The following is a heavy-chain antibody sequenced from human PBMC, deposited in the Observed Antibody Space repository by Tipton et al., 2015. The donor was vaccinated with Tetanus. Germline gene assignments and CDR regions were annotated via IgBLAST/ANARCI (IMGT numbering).Heavy chain of an antibody. J-gene: IGHJ4*02. CDR3: ARANNEFPKKGPFDS. D-gene: IGHD1-1*01. CDR2: MYNSGAT. Sequence: TLSLTCTVSGDSISSGDSYWSWIRQHPGKGLEWIGTMYNSGATYYNPSLKGRVTISGDTSKNQFSLRLTSVTAADTAVYYCARANNEFPKKGPFDSWGQGRLVIVSS. CDR1: GDSISSGDSY. V-gene: IGHV4-39*07.